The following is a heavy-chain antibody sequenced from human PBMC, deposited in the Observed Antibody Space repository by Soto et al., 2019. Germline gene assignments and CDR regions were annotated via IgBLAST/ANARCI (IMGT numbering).Heavy chain of an antibody. CDR2: IYYSGST. J-gene: IGHJ5*02. D-gene: IGHD4-17*01. V-gene: IGHV4-59*08. CDR3: ARQMTTVTTAWFDP. CDR1: GGSISSYY. Sequence: SEILSLTCTVSGGSISSYYWSWIRQPPGKGLEWIGYIYYSGSTNYNPSLKSRVTISVDTSKNQFSLKLSSVTAADTAVYYCARQMTTVTTAWFDPWGQGTLVTVSS.